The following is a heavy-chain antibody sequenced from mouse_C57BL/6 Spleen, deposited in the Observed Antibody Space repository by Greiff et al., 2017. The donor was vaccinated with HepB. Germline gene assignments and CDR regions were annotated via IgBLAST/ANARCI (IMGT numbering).Heavy chain of an antibody. CDR2: IYPGDGDT. CDR3: ARDDYDVVFAY. D-gene: IGHD2-4*01. J-gene: IGHJ3*01. V-gene: IGHV1-82*01. Sequence: QVQLQQSGPELVKPGASVKISCKASGYAFSSSWMNWVKQRPGKGLEWIGRIYPGDGDTNYNGKFKGKATLTADKSSSTAYMQLSSLTSEDSAVYFCARDDYDVVFAYWGQGTLVTVSA. CDR1: GYAFSSSW.